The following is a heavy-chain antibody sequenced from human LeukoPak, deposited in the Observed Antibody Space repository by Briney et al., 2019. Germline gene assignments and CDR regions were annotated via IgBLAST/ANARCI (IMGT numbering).Heavy chain of an antibody. J-gene: IGHJ5*02. CDR3: ARDSDHSSWYLNWFDP. D-gene: IGHD6-13*01. CDR2: IYTSGST. Sequence: SETLSLTCTVSGGSISSGSYYWSWIRQPAGRGLEWIGRIYTSGSTNYNPSLKSRFTISVDTSKNQFSLKLSSVTAADTAVYYCARDSDHSSWYLNWFDPWGQGTLVTVSS. CDR1: GGSISSGSYY. V-gene: IGHV4-61*02.